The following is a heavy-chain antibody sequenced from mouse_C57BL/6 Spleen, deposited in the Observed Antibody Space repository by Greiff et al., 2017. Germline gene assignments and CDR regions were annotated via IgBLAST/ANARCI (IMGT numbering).Heavy chain of an antibody. Sequence: QVQLQQPGAELVRPGTSVKLSCKASGYTFTSYWMHWVKQRPGQGLEWIGVIDPSDSYTNYNQKFKGKATLTVDTSSSTAYMQLSSLTSEGSAVYECARGSTVVATNAMEYWGQGTSVTVSS. CDR1: GYTFTSYW. V-gene: IGHV1-59*01. J-gene: IGHJ4*01. CDR3: ARGSTVVATNAMEY. D-gene: IGHD1-1*01. CDR2: IDPSDSYT.